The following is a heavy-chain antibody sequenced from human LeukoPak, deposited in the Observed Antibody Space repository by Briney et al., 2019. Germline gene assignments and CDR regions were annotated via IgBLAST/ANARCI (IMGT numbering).Heavy chain of an antibody. V-gene: IGHV1-18*01. D-gene: IGHD2-21*01. CDR1: TXXXXG. J-gene: IGHJ6*02. CDR3: ARGLWSGMDV. CDR2: ISAYNGNT. Sequence: TXXXXGIXXVRQAPGQGLEWMGWISAYNGNTNYAQKLQGRVTMTTDTSTSTAYMELRSLRSDDTAVYYCARGLWSGMDVWGQGTTVTVSS.